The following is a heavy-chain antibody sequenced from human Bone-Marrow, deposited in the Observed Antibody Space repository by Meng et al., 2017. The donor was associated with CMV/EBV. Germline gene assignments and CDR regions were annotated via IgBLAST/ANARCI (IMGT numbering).Heavy chain of an antibody. J-gene: IGHJ5*02. CDR1: GGSFSGYY. V-gene: IGHV4-34*01. CDR3: ARLTPDYQLLSSNWFDP. D-gene: IGHD2-2*01. Sequence: SETLSLTCAVYGGSFSGYYWSWIRQPPGKGLEWIGEINHSGSTNYNPSLKSRVTISVDTSKNQFSLKLSSVTAADTAVYYCARLTPDYQLLSSNWFDPWGQGTLVTVSS. CDR2: INHSGST.